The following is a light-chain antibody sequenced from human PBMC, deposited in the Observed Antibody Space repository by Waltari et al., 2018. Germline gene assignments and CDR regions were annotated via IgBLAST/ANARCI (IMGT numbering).Light chain of an antibody. Sequence: DIQMTQSPSSLSASVGDSVTITCRASQTISTYVNWYQQTAGKAPKLPIYAASTLQSGVPSRFRGSGSGTAFTLTISSLQPEDFATYYCHQSHTAPHTFGQGTKLEIK. V-gene: IGKV1-39*01. CDR1: QTISTY. J-gene: IGKJ2*01. CDR2: AAS. CDR3: HQSHTAPHT.